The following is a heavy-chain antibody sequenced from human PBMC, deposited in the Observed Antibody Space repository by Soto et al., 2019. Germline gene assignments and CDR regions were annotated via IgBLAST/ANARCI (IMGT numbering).Heavy chain of an antibody. CDR3: ARVFRGYYDSSGYLHY. V-gene: IGHV1-46*01. CDR2: INPSGGST. D-gene: IGHD3-22*01. J-gene: IGHJ4*02. CDR1: GYTFTSYY. Sequence: ASVKVSCKASGYTFTSYYMHWVRRAPGQGLEWMGIINPSGGSTSYAQKFQGKVTMTRDTSTSTVYMELSSLRSEDTAVYYCARVFRGYYDSSGYLHYWGQGTLVTVSS.